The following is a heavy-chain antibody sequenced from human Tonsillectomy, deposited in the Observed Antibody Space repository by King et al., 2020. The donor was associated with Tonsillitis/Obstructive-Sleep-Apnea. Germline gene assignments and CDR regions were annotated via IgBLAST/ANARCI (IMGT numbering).Heavy chain of an antibody. CDR2: IYYSGST. CDR1: GGSISSGGYF. V-gene: IGHV4-31*03. J-gene: IGHJ6*03. CDR3: AIGVDYYYYMDV. Sequence: VQLQESGPGLVKPSQTLSLTCTVSGGSISSGGYFWSWIRQHPGKGLEWIGYIYYSGSTYYNPSLGSRLTISIDTSKNHFSLKLSSVTAADTAVYYCAIGVDYYYYMDVWGKGTTVTVSS. D-gene: IGHD3-3*01.